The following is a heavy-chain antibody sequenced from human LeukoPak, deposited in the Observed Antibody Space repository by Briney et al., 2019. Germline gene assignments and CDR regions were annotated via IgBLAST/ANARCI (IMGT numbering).Heavy chain of an antibody. CDR2: ISYDGSNK. Sequence: GRSLRLSCAASGFTFSSYAIHWVRQAPGKGLEWVAVISYDGSNKYYADSVKGRFTISRDNSKNTLYLQMNSLRAEDTAVYYCAREPSSWYYYYGMDVWGQGTTVTVSS. J-gene: IGHJ6*02. CDR1: GFTFSSYA. D-gene: IGHD6-13*01. CDR3: AREPSSWYYYYGMDV. V-gene: IGHV3-30*04.